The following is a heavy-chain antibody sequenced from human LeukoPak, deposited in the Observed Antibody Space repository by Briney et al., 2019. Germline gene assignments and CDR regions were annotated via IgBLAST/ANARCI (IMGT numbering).Heavy chain of an antibody. V-gene: IGHV3-53*01. CDR3: ARDPTSWAASIRPYYFDQ. CDR1: GFTVSSNY. D-gene: IGHD2-21*01. Sequence: AGGSLRLSCSVSGFTVSSNYLTWVRQAPGKGLDWVSVIYSGGSTFYADSVKGRFTISRDDAKNSLYLQMNSLRAEDTAVYYCARDPTSWAASIRPYYFDQWGQGTLVIVSS. CDR2: IYSGGST. J-gene: IGHJ4*02.